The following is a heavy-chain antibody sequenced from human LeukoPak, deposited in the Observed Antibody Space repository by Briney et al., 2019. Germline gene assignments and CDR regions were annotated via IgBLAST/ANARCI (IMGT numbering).Heavy chain of an antibody. CDR1: GFTLSDAW. V-gene: IGHV3-15*01. CDR3: TAMSNITAGRGHY. Sequence: GGSLRLSCAVSGFTLSDAWVSWGRQAPGKGLEWVGLINSEADGGATDFAAPVKGRFTISRDDSKNALYLQMNSLETEDTALYYCTAMSNITAGRGHYWGQGTLVTVSS. J-gene: IGHJ4*02. CDR2: INSEADGGAT. D-gene: IGHD6-6*01.